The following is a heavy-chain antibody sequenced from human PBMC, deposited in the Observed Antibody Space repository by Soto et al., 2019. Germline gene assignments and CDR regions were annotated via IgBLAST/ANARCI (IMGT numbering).Heavy chain of an antibody. J-gene: IGHJ4*02. CDR2: ISATGGCT. V-gene: IGHV3-23*01. D-gene: IGHD2-21*02. Sequence: EVQLLESGGGLVQPGGSLRLSCAASGFTFTSFAMAWVRQAPGKGLEWVSGISATGGCTHYADSVKGRFTISRDNSRNTVYLQMNSLRAEDTAVYYCAKGGAYCGGDCTRAYWGQGTLVTVSS. CDR1: GFTFTSFA. CDR3: AKGGAYCGGDCTRAY.